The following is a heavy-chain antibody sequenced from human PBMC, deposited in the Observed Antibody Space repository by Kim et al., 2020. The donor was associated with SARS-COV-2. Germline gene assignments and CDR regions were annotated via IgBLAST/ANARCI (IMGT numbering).Heavy chain of an antibody. CDR3: ARDGDLYSSGKDAFDI. D-gene: IGHD6-19*01. CDR2: IKQDGNQK. CDR1: GFTFSSDW. V-gene: IGHV3-7*01. Sequence: GGSLRLSCAASGFTFSSDWMTWVRQAPGKGLEGVANIKQDGNQKYYVDSVKGRFTISRDNAKNSLYLQMNSLRAEDTAVYYCARDGDLYSSGKDAFDIWGQGTMVTVSS. J-gene: IGHJ3*02.